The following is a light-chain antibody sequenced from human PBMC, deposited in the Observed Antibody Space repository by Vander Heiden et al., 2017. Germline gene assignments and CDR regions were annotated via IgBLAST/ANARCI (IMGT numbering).Light chain of an antibody. CDR2: QDR. CDR3: QAWDSSTWV. CDR1: TLGDKY. J-gene: IGLJ3*02. V-gene: IGLV3-1*01. Sequence: SFELAQPPSVSVSPGQTASITCSGDTLGDKYASWYQQKPAQSPVLVIDQDRKRPSGIPERFSGSNSGNTATLTISGAQAMDEAYYYCQAWDSSTWVFGGGTKLTVL.